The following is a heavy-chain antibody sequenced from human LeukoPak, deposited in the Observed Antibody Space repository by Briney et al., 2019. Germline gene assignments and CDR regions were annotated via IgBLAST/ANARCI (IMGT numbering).Heavy chain of an antibody. CDR2: INHSGST. V-gene: IGHV4-34*01. D-gene: IGHD3-10*01. Sequence: PSETLSLTCAVYDGSFSGYYWSWIRQPPGKGLEWIGEINHSGSTNYNPSLKSRVTISVDTSKNQFSLKLSSVTAADTAVYYCARGFRVYYGSGSYRSWGQGTLVTVSS. CDR1: DGSFSGYY. J-gene: IGHJ5*02. CDR3: ARGFRVYYGSGSYRS.